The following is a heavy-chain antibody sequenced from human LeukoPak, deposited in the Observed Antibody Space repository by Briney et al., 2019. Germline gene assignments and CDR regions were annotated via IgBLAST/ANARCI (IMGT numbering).Heavy chain of an antibody. V-gene: IGHV1-3*01. J-gene: IGHJ4*02. D-gene: IGHD3-22*01. CDR3: ARYPRHYDSSDGGYYFDY. CDR2: INAGNGNT. Sequence: ASVKVSCKASGYTFTSYAMHWVRQAPGQRLEWMGWINAGNGNTKYSQKFQGRVTITRDTSASTAYMELSSLRSEDTAVYYCARYPRHYDSSDGGYYFDYWGQGTLVTVSS. CDR1: GYTFTSYA.